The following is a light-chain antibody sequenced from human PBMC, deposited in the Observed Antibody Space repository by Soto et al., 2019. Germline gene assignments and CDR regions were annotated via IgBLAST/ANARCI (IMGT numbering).Light chain of an antibody. J-gene: IGKJ3*01. CDR2: DAS. CDR1: QSISSY. V-gene: IGKV3-11*01. CDR3: QQRSNWL. Sequence: EIVLIQSPATLSLSPGERATLSCRASQSISSYLAWYQQKPGQAPRLLIYDASNRATGIPARFSGSGSGTDFTLTISSLGPGGFAVYYCQQRSNWLFGPGTKVDI.